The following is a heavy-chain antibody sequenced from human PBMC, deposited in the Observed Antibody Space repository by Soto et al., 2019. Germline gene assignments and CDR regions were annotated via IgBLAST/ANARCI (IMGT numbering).Heavy chain of an antibody. J-gene: IGHJ3*02. CDR3: ATSKGRLRFLEWSNDAFDI. Sequence: GGSLRLSCAASGFTVSSNYMSWVRQAPGKGLEWVSVIYSGGSTYYADSVKGRFTISRDNSKNTLYLQMNSLRAEDTAVYYCATSKGRLRFLEWSNDAFDIWGQGTMVTVSS. CDR1: GFTVSSNY. V-gene: IGHV3-66*01. CDR2: IYSGGST. D-gene: IGHD3-3*01.